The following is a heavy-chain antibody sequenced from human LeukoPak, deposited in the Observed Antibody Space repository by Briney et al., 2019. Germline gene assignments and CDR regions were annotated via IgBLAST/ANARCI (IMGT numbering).Heavy chain of an antibody. V-gene: IGHV3-21*01. D-gene: IGHD2-2*01. CDR2: ICSTRTYI. CDR3: ARGFGGYCSSTSCLVTIDY. Sequence: GGSLRLSCAASGFTFSSYTMNWVRQAPGKGPEWVSSICSTRTYICYADSLKGRFTISRDNAKNSLYLQMVSLRAEDTAVYYCARGFGGYCSSTSCLVTIDYWGQGTLVTVSS. CDR1: GFTFSSYT. J-gene: IGHJ4*02.